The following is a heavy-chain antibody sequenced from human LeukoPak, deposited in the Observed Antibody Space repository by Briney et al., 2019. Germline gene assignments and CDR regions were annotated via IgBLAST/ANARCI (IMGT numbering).Heavy chain of an antibody. D-gene: IGHD1-1*01. Sequence: SETLSLTCTVSGGSISSYYWSWIRQPPGKGLEWIGYIYYSGSTNYNPSLKSRVTISVDTSKNQFSLKLSSVTAADTAVYYCARRVQTTKSMSWFDPWGQGTLVTVSS. J-gene: IGHJ5*02. V-gene: IGHV4-59*08. CDR1: GGSISSYY. CDR3: ARRVQTTKSMSWFDP. CDR2: IYYSGST.